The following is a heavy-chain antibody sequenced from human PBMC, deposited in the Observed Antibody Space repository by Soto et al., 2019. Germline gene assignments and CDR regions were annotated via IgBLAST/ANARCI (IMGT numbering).Heavy chain of an antibody. D-gene: IGHD4-17*01. CDR1: GLTFNAYT. CDR3: ASAVTMGWSPQGY. CDR2: ISSSSTYI. V-gene: IGHV3-21*06. J-gene: IGHJ4*02. Sequence: GGSLRLSCAASGLTFNAYTMNWVRQAPGKGLEWVSSISSSSTYIYYADSVKGRFTISRDNTNNSLYLQMNSLTTDDTGLHYCASAVTMGWSPQGYWGQGTPVTVSS.